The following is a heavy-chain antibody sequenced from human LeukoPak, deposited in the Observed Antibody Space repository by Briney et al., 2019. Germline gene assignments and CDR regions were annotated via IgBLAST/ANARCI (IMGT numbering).Heavy chain of an antibody. CDR2: ISGSGGST. V-gene: IGHV3-23*01. D-gene: IGHD5-12*01. CDR1: GFTFSSYA. J-gene: IGHJ4*02. Sequence: GGSLRLSCAASGFTFSSYAMSWVRQAPGKGLEWVSAISGSGGSTYYADSVKGRFTISRDNSKNTLYLQMNSLRAEDTAVYYCAERGPGTYSGYDLWDWGQGTLVTVSS. CDR3: AERGPGTYSGYDLWD.